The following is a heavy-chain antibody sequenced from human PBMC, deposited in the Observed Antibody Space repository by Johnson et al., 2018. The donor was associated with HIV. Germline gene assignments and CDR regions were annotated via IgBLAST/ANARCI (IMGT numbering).Heavy chain of an antibody. CDR2: ISGSGGST. CDR1: GFTFSSYA. V-gene: IGHV3-23*04. D-gene: IGHD3-10*01. Sequence: VQLVESGGDWVQPGGSLRLSCAASGFTFSSYAMSWVRQAPGKGLEWVSAISGSGGSTYYADSVKGRFTISRGNSKNTLYLQMNSRRAEDTAVYYCARASLERGAFDIWGQGTMVTVSS. CDR3: ARASLERGAFDI. J-gene: IGHJ3*02.